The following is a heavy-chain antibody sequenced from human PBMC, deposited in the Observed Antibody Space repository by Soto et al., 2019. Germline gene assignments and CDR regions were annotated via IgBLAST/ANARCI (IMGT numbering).Heavy chain of an antibody. J-gene: IGHJ5*02. V-gene: IGHV1-3*01. Sequence: QVQLVQSGAEVKKPGASVKISCKASGYTFTRYTMNWVRQAPGQRLEWMGWINPDNCNTKSSQKFQDRVIITRDPSASTAYMDLSSLRSEDTAVYYCARGIATGQLDPWGQGTLVTVSS. CDR1: GYTFTRYT. CDR2: INPDNCNT. CDR3: ARGIATGQLDP. D-gene: IGHD2-15*01.